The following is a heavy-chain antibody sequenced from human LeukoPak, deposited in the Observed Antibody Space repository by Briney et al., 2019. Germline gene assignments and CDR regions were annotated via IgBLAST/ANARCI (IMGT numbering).Heavy chain of an antibody. CDR3: AKGLGSSSSALFDY. V-gene: IGHV3-72*01. CDR1: GFTSSDHY. CDR2: IRSKVNSYTT. Sequence: GGSLRLSCVVSGFTSSDHYIDWARQAPGKGLEWVGRIRSKVNSYTTEYAASVKGRFTISRDDSKNSLWLQMNSLRAEDTAVYYCAKGLGSSSSALFDYWGQGTLVTVSS. J-gene: IGHJ4*02. D-gene: IGHD1-26*01.